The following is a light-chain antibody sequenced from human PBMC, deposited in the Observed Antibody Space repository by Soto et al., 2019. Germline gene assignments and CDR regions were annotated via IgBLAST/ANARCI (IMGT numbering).Light chain of an antibody. V-gene: IGKV3-15*01. Sequence: EIVMTQSQATLSVSPWDRATFSFMASQSVSSNLAWYQQKPGQAPSLLIYDISIRATGIPARFNGSGSGTEFTLTISSLQSEDSAVYYCQQYNNWPPTFGQGTRLEIK. CDR2: DIS. CDR1: QSVSSN. CDR3: QQYNNWPPT. J-gene: IGKJ5*01.